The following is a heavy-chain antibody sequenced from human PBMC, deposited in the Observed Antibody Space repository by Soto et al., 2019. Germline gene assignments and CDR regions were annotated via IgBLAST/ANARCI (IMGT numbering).Heavy chain of an antibody. CDR1: GGSISSGGYS. D-gene: IGHD3-3*01. J-gene: IGHJ5*02. CDR2: IYHSGST. CDR3: ASLFRDFWSGYYIDP. V-gene: IGHV4-30-2*01. Sequence: QTLSLTCAVSGGSISSGGYSWSWIRQPPGKGLEWIGYIYHSGSTYYNPSLKSRVTISVDRSKNQFSLKLSSVTAADTAVYYCASLFRDFWSGYYIDPWGQGTLVTVSS.